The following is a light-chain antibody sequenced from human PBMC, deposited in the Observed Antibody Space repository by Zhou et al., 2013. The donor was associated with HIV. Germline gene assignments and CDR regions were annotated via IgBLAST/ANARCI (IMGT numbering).Light chain of an antibody. CDR1: QSVSSTY. Sequence: EIVLTQSPGTLSLSPGERATLSCRASQSVSSTYLAWYQQKPGQAPRLLIYGASSRATGIPDRFSGSGSGTDFTLTISRLEPEDFAVYYCQHYGSSSRTFGQGTKLEI. V-gene: IGKV3-20*01. CDR2: GAS. CDR3: QHYGSSSRT. J-gene: IGKJ2*01.